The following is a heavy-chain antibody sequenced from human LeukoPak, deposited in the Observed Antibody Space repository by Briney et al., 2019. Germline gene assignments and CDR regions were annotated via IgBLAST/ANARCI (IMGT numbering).Heavy chain of an antibody. D-gene: IGHD4-23*01. Sequence: PGRTLRLSCAASGFTFSNYEMNWVRQAPGKGLEWVSYISSSGGTIYYADSVKGRFTISRDNAKNSLYLQMNNLRAEDTAIYYCARDLDGGNSFDYWGQGTLVTVSS. CDR2: ISSSGGTI. J-gene: IGHJ4*02. CDR1: GFTFSNYE. CDR3: ARDLDGGNSFDY. V-gene: IGHV3-48*03.